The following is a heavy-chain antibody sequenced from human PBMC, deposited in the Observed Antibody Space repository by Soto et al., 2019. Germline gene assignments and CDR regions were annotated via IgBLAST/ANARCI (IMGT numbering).Heavy chain of an antibody. Sequence: PSETLSLTCTVSGGSISRYYWSWIRQPPGKGLEWIGYIYYSGSTNYNPSLKSRVTISVDTSKNQFSLKLSSVTAADTAVYYCATDXGDYYDSSGYQYNWFDPWGQGTLVTVSS. J-gene: IGHJ5*02. V-gene: IGHV4-59*01. CDR3: ATDXGDYYDSSGYQYNWFDP. CDR1: GGSISRYY. D-gene: IGHD3-22*01. CDR2: IYYSGST.